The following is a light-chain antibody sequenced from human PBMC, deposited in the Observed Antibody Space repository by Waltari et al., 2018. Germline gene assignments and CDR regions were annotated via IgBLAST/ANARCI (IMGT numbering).Light chain of an antibody. CDR2: EVS. J-gene: IGLJ3*02. CDR3: NSYTTTSARV. V-gene: IGLV2-14*01. CDR1: SSDVGAFNY. Sequence: QSALTQPASLSGSPGQSITISCTGPSSDVGAFNYVSWYQQPPGKAPKVILYEVSNRPSGVSTRFSGSKSGNTASLTISGLQAVDEADYYCNSYTTTSARVFGGGTRLTVL.